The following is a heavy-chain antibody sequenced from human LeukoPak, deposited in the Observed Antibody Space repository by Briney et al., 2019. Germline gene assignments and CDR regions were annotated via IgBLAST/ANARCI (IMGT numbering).Heavy chain of an antibody. CDR1: GGSISSYY. J-gene: IGHJ5*02. CDR3: ARSGYSSRWYSGWFDP. Sequence: KPSETLSLTCTVSGGSISSYYWSWIRQPPGKGLEWIGYIYTSGSTNYNPSLKSRVTISVDTSKNQFSLKLSSVTAADTAVYYCARSGYSSRWYSGWFDPWGQGTLVTVSS. D-gene: IGHD6-13*01. V-gene: IGHV4-4*09. CDR2: IYTSGST.